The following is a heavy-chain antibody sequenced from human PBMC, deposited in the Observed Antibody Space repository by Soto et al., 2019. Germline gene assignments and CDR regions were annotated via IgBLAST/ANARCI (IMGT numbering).Heavy chain of an antibody. J-gene: IGHJ5*02. D-gene: IGHD3-3*01. CDR3: AREITKDFWSGPGGNWLDP. CDR2: IYYSGST. Sequence: SETLSLTCTVSGGSVSSGSYYWSWIRQPPGKGLEWIGYIYYSGSTNYNPSLKSRVTISVDTSKNQFSLKLSSVTAADTAVYYCAREITKDFWSGPGGNWLDPWGQGTMVTVYS. V-gene: IGHV4-61*01. CDR1: GGSVSSGSYY.